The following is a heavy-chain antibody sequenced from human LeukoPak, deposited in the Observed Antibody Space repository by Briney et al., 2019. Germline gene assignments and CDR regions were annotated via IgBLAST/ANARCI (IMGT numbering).Heavy chain of an antibody. Sequence: GGSLRLSCAASGFLFDDYAMRWVRHAPGRGLEWVSLISWYGGRTYYADSVKGRFTISRDNSKNSLYVQMNSLRAEDTALYYWAKDASWPLAYWGQGTLVTVSS. CDR1: GFLFDDYA. V-gene: IGHV3-43D*04. J-gene: IGHJ4*02. CDR3: AKDASWPLAY. CDR2: ISWYGGRT.